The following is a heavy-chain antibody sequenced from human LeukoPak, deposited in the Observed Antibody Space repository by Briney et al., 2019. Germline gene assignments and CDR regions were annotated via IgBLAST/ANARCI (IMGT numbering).Heavy chain of an antibody. CDR2: INHSGST. CDR3: AGGIAARPDFDY. Sequence: SETLSLTCAVYGGSFSGYYWSWIRQPPGKGLEWIGEINHSGSTNYNPSLKSRVTISVDTSKNQFSLKLSSVTAADTAVYYCAGGIAARPDFDYWGQGTLVTVSS. J-gene: IGHJ4*02. V-gene: IGHV4-34*01. D-gene: IGHD6-6*01. CDR1: GGSFSGYY.